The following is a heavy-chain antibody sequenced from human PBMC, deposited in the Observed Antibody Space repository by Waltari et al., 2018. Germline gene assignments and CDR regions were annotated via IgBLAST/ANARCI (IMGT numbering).Heavy chain of an antibody. J-gene: IGHJ4*02. CDR1: GGSISSGDYY. V-gene: IGHV4-30-2*01. Sequence: QLQLQESGSGLVKPSQTLSLTCAVSGGSISSGDYYWSWLRQPPGTGLEWIGYLYDSGTAYYHPSLKSRVTISGDRSKNQVPLRLSSVTAADTAVYYCAREAGFGSYYFDYWCQGTLVTVSS. D-gene: IGHD5-18*01. CDR2: LYDSGTA. CDR3: AREAGFGSYYFDY.